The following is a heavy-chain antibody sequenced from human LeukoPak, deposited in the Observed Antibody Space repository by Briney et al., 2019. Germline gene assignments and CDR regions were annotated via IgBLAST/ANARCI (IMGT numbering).Heavy chain of an antibody. CDR2: ISGSGGST. CDR1: GFTFSIYA. V-gene: IGHV3-23*01. D-gene: IGHD3-16*02. CDR3: AKGSGDYVWGSYRYGY. J-gene: IGHJ4*02. Sequence: GGSLRLSCAASGFTFSIYAMGWVRQAPGKGLEWVSAISGSGGSTDYADSVKGRFTIYRDNSKNTLYLQMNSLRAEDAAVYYCAKGSGDYVWGSYRYGYWGQGTLVTVSS.